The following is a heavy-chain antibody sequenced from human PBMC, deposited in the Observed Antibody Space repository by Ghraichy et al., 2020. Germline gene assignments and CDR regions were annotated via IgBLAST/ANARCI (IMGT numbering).Heavy chain of an antibody. D-gene: IGHD7-27*01. CDR2: ISGYNYKT. Sequence: ASVKVSCKVSGYTFPGYGVCWVRQAPGQGLEWMGWISGYNYKTNFAERFQGRVTMTIDTSTNTAYMELSRLTSDDTAIYYCARDFAGAYDFWGQGTLVTVSS. CDR1: GYTFPGYG. V-gene: IGHV1-18*04. J-gene: IGHJ4*02. CDR3: ARDFAGAYDF.